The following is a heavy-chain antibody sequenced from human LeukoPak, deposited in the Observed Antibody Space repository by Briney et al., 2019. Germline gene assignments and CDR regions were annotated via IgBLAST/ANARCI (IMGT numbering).Heavy chain of an antibody. CDR1: GGTFSSYA. Sequence: SVKVSCKASGGTFSSYAITWVRQAPGQGLEWMGGIIPIFGTANYAQKFQGRVTITADKSTSTAYMELSSLRSEDTAVYYCARSPDRYYYGSGSYPARYFDYWGQGTLVTVSS. CDR2: IIPIFGTA. D-gene: IGHD3-10*01. CDR3: ARSPDRYYYGSGSYPARYFDY. V-gene: IGHV1-69*06. J-gene: IGHJ4*02.